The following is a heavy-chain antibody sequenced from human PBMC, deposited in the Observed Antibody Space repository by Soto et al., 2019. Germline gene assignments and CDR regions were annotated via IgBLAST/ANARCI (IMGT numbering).Heavy chain of an antibody. CDR3: AREGVGAFRENGMDV. Sequence: SETLSLTCAVSGGSISSGGYSWSWIRQPPGKGLEWIGYIYHSGSTYYNPSLKSRVTISVDRSKNQFSLKLSSVTAADTAVYYCAREGVGAFRENGMDVWGQGTTVTVSS. V-gene: IGHV4-30-2*01. CDR1: GGSISSGGYS. CDR2: IYHSGST. J-gene: IGHJ6*02. D-gene: IGHD1-26*01.